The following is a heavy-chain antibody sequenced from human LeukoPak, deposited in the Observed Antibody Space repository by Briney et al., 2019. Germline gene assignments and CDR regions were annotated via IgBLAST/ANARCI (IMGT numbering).Heavy chain of an antibody. V-gene: IGHV3-11*01. CDR3: VRGGGDGKDGGAFDI. CDR2: ISTSGSTI. J-gene: IGHJ3*02. Sequence: GGSLRLSCAASGFTFSDYYMTWIRQAPGKGLEWVSYISTSGSTIYYGDSVKGRFTISRDNAKNSLYLQMNSLRAEDTAVYYCVRGGGDGKDGGAFDIWGQGTMVTVSS. D-gene: IGHD5-24*01. CDR1: GFTFSDYY.